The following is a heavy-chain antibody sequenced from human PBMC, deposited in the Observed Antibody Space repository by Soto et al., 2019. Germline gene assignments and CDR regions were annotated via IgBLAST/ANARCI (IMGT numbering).Heavy chain of an antibody. V-gene: IGHV1-3*01. D-gene: IGHD2-8*01. CDR1: GYTFTSYA. J-gene: IGHJ4*02. Sequence: GASVKVSCKASGYTFTSYAMHWVRQAPGQRLEWMGWINAGNGNTKYSQKFQGRVTITRDTSASTAYMELSSLRSEDTAVYYCARALGYCTNGVCYTWWYFDYWGQGTLVTVSS. CDR2: INAGNGNT. CDR3: ARALGYCTNGVCYTWWYFDY.